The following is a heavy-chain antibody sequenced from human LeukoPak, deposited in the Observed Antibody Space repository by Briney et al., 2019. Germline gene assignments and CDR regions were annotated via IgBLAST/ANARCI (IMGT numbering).Heavy chain of an antibody. Sequence: SVKVSCKASGGTFSSYAISWVRQAPGQGLEWMGGIIPIFGTANYAQKFQGRVTITADKSTSTACMELSSLRSEDTAVYYCAREESSLDAFDIWGQGTMVTVSS. CDR2: IIPIFGTA. D-gene: IGHD6-13*01. J-gene: IGHJ3*02. V-gene: IGHV1-69*06. CDR1: GGTFSSYA. CDR3: AREESSLDAFDI.